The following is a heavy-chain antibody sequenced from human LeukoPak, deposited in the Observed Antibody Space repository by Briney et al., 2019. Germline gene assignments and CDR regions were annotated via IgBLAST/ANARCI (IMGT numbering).Heavy chain of an antibody. J-gene: IGHJ4*02. CDR3: ARGEWDLLFDY. CDR1: GGSISGDY. Sequence: SETLSLTCTVSGGSISGDYWSWLRQPPGKGLEWIGYIFYSGSTNYNPSLKSRVTISVDTSKNQFSLKLSSVTAADTAVYYCARGEWDLLFDYWGQGTLVTVSS. D-gene: IGHD1-26*01. V-gene: IGHV4-59*01. CDR2: IFYSGST.